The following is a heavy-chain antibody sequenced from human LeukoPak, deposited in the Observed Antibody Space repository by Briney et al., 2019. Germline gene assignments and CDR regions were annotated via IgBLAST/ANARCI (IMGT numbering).Heavy chain of an antibody. Sequence: SVKVSCKASGYTFTSYDISWVRQAPGQGLEWMGGIIPIFGTANYAQKFQGRVTITADKSTSTAYMELSSLRSEDTAVYYCAGKPTGGYYYGSGSYYRFWGQGTLVTVSS. D-gene: IGHD3-10*01. CDR1: GYTFTSYD. CDR2: IIPIFGTA. V-gene: IGHV1-69*06. CDR3: AGKPTGGYYYGSGSYYRF. J-gene: IGHJ4*02.